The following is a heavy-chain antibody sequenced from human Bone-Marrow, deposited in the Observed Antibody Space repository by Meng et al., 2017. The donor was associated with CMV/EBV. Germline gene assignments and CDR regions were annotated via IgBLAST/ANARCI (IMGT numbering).Heavy chain of an antibody. J-gene: IGHJ3*02. D-gene: IGHD5-12*01. CDR2: IWYDGSNK. CDR1: GFTFSSYS. Sequence: GGSLRLSCAASGFTFSSYSMNWVRQAPGKGLEWVAVIWYDGSNKYYADSVKGRFTISRDNSKNTLSLQMNSLRAEDTAVYYCAKGSGTLATGGAFDIWGQGTMVTVSS. V-gene: IGHV3-33*06. CDR3: AKGSGTLATGGAFDI.